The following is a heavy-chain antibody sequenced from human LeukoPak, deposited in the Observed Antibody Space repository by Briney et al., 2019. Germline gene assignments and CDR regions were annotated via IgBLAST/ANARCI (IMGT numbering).Heavy chain of an antibody. D-gene: IGHD7-27*01. CDR1: GGSFSGYY. V-gene: IGHV4-34*01. CDR2: INHSGST. Sequence: SETLSLACAVYGGSFSGYYWSWIRQPPGKGLEWIGEINHSGSTNYNPSLKSRVTISVDTSKNQFSLKLSSVTAADTAVYYCARGLGYWGQGTLVTVSS. CDR3: ARGLGY. J-gene: IGHJ4*02.